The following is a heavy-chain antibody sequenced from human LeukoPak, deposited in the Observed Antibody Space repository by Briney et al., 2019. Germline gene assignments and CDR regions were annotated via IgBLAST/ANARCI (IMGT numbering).Heavy chain of an antibody. Sequence: PGGSLRLSCAASGFTFSDYYMSWIRQAPGKGLEWVSYISSSGSIIYYADSVKGRFTISRDNAKNTLYLQMNSLRAEDTAVYYCAKDRSRAYSSGWGAFDIWGQGTMVTVSS. D-gene: IGHD6-19*01. CDR2: ISSSGSII. V-gene: IGHV3-11*01. J-gene: IGHJ3*02. CDR3: AKDRSRAYSSGWGAFDI. CDR1: GFTFSDYY.